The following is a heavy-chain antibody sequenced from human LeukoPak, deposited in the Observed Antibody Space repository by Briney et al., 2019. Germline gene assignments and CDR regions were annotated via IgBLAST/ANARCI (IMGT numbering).Heavy chain of an antibody. CDR2: IYSGGST. CDR3: ARDTELVGYYHYSTDV. J-gene: IGHJ6*03. V-gene: IGHV3-53*01. Sequence: GGSLRLSCAASGVTLRNNYMSWVRQAPGKGLEWVSVIYSGGSTYYADSVKGRFTISRDNSKNTLYLQMKSLRAEDTAVYNCARDTELVGYYHYSTDVWGKGTTVTVSS. CDR1: GVTLRNNY. D-gene: IGHD1-26*01.